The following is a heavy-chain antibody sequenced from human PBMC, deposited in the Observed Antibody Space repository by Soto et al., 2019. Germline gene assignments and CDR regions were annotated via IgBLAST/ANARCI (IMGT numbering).Heavy chain of an antibody. V-gene: IGHV3-23*01. Sequence: GGSLRLSCAASGFTFSSYAMSWVRQAPGKGLEWVSAISGSGGSTYYADSVKGRFTISRDNSKNTLYLQMNSLRAEDTAVYYCAKDRDDGDYYYYYGMDVWGQGTTVTVSS. CDR3: AKDRDDGDYYYYYGMDV. D-gene: IGHD4-17*01. J-gene: IGHJ6*02. CDR2: ISGSGGST. CDR1: GFTFSSYA.